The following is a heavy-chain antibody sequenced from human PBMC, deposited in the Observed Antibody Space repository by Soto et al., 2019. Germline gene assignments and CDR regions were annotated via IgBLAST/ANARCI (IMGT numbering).Heavy chain of an antibody. CDR3: ARYSYGSFYFDY. Sequence: QVQLQESGPGLVKPSETLSLTCTVSGGSVSSGSYYWSWIRQPPGKGLEWIGYIYYSGSTNYNPSLTSRVTISVDTSKNQFSLKLSSVTAADTAVYYCARYSYGSFYFDYWGQGTLVTVSS. J-gene: IGHJ4*02. CDR1: GGSVSSGSYY. V-gene: IGHV4-61*01. CDR2: IYYSGST. D-gene: IGHD5-18*01.